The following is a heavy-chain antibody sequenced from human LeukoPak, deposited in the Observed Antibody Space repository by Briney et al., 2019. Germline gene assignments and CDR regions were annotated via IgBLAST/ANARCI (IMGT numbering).Heavy chain of an antibody. V-gene: IGHV3-7*01. CDR3: ARGFSDPYYYYYYMDV. CDR2: IKQDGSEK. J-gene: IGHJ6*03. Sequence: GGSLRLSCAASGFTFSDYYMSWIRQAPGKGLEWVANIKQDGSEKYYVDSVKGRFTISRDNAKNSLYLQMNSLRAEDTAVYYCARGFSDPYYYYYYMDVWGKGTTVTVSS. D-gene: IGHD2-21*02. CDR1: GFTFSDYY.